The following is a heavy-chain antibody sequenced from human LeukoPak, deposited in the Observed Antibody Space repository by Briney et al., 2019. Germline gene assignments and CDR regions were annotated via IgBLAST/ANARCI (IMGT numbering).Heavy chain of an antibody. CDR2: ISAYNGNT. J-gene: IGHJ6*03. V-gene: IGHV1-18*01. D-gene: IGHD6-19*01. CDR1: GYTFTSYG. Sequence: GASVKVSCKASGYTFTSYGISWVRQAPGQGLEWMGWISAYNGNTNYAQKLQGRVTMTTDTSTSTAYMELRSLRSDDTAVYYCARLDSSGLIPYYYMGVWGKGTTVTVSS. CDR3: ARLDSSGLIPYYYMGV.